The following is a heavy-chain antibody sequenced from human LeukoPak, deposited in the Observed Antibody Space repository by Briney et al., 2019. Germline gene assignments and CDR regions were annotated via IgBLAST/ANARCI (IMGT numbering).Heavy chain of an antibody. CDR3: AKDIDLGMDV. D-gene: IGHD3-3*01. V-gene: IGHV3-43*01. Sequence: GGSLRLSCAAYGFTFDDYTMHWVRQGPGKGLEWVSLISWDGGSTYYADSVKGRFTISRDNSKNSLYLQMNSLRTEDTALYYCAKDIDLGMDVWGQGTTVSVSS. CDR2: ISWDGGST. CDR1: GFTFDDYT. J-gene: IGHJ6*02.